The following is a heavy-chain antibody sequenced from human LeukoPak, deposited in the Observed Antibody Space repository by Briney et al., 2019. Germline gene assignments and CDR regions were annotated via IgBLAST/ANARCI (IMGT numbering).Heavy chain of an antibody. CDR2: IYYGGSA. Sequence: SETLSLTCTVSGGSITSSGFYWGWIRQPPGKGLEWIGNIYYGGSAYYNPSLKSRVTISVDTSKNQFSLKLSSVAATDTAVYYCARQPNIVVVDNWFDPWGQGTLVAVSS. J-gene: IGHJ5*02. CDR3: ARQPNIVVVDNWFDP. CDR1: GGSITSSGFY. D-gene: IGHD2-15*01. V-gene: IGHV4-39*07.